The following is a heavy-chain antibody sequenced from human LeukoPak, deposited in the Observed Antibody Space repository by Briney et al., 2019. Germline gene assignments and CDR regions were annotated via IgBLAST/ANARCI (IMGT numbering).Heavy chain of an antibody. D-gene: IGHD3-9*01. CDR2: ISSSSSYI. CDR3: ARLATGYSLGEYLDL. J-gene: IGHJ2*01. Sequence: GGSLRLSCAASGFTFSSYSMNWVRQAPGKGLEWVSSISSSSSYIYYADSVKGRFTISRDNAKNSLYLQMNSLRAEDTAVYYCARLATGYSLGEYLDLWGRGTLVTVSS. CDR1: GFTFSSYS. V-gene: IGHV3-21*01.